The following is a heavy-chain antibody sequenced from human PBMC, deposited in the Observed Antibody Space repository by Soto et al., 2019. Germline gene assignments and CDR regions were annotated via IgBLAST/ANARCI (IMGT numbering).Heavy chain of an antibody. J-gene: IGHJ6*02. CDR2: INPNSGGT. CDR3: AREIGNGDIAAALRASTRNYYYGMDV. CDR1: GYTFTGYY. V-gene: IGHV1-2*04. D-gene: IGHD6-13*01. Sequence: ASVKVSCKASGYTFTGYYMHWVRQAPGQGLEWMGWINPNSGGTNYAQKFQGWVTMTRDTSISTAYMELSRLRSDDTAVYYCAREIGNGDIAAALRASTRNYYYGMDVWGQGTTVTVSS.